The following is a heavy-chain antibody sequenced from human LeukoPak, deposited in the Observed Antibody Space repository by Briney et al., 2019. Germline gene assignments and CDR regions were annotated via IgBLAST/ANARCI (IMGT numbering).Heavy chain of an antibody. V-gene: IGHV1-18*01. CDR2: ISAYNGNT. D-gene: IGHD3-3*01. J-gene: IGHJ6*03. CDR3: ARDGFSDVLVANDSLLLKYMDV. CDR1: GYTFTSYG. Sequence: ASVKVSCKASGYTFTSYGISWVREAPGQGLEWMGWISAYNGNTNYAQKLQGRVTITADVSTRTTYMELSSLRSEDTAVYYCARDGFSDVLVANDSLLLKYMDVWGKGTTVTVSS.